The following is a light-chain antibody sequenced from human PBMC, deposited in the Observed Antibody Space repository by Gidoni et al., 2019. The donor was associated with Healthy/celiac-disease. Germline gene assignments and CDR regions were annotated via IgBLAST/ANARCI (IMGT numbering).Light chain of an antibody. CDR1: QSISSW. CDR3: QQYNSYPSKT. J-gene: IGKJ1*01. CDR2: DAS. V-gene: IGKV1-5*01. Sequence: DIQMTQSPSTLSASVGDRVTITCRASQSISSWLAWYQQKPGKAPKLLIYDASSLESGVPSRFSGSGSGTEFTLTISSLQPDDFATYYCQQYNSYPSKTFXXXTKVEIK.